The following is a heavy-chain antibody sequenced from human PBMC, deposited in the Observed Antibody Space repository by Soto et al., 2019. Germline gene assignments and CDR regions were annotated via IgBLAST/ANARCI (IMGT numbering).Heavy chain of an antibody. CDR1: GGSISSSSYY. CDR3: ARVGDSSGYPTPFVDY. Sequence: PSETLSLTCTVSGGSISSSSYYWGWIRQPPGKGLEWIGSIYYSGSTYYNPSLKSRVTISVDTSKNQFSPKLSSVTAADTAVYYCARVGDSSGYPTPFVDYWGQGTLVTVSS. V-gene: IGHV4-39*01. J-gene: IGHJ4*02. D-gene: IGHD3-22*01. CDR2: IYYSGST.